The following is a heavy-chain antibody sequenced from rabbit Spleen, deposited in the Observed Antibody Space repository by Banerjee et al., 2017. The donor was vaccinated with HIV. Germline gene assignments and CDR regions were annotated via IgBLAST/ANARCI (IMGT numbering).Heavy chain of an antibody. Sequence: ELVESGGGLVQPGESLKLSCKASGIDFSSYGISWVRQAPGKGLEWIACIDTSYGDTDYANWPKGRFTLSKTSSTTVTLQMTSLTAADTATYFCARNYVNAFDPWGQGTLVSAS. D-gene: IGHD1-1*01. CDR3: ARNYVNAFDP. CDR1: GIDFSSYG. CDR2: IDTSYGDT. V-gene: IGHV1S45*01. J-gene: IGHJ2*01.